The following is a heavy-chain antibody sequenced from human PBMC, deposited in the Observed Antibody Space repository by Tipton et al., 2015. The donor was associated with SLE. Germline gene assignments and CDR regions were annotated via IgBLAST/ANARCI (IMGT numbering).Heavy chain of an antibody. CDR3: AAANSGRYEAFDI. CDR2: MYYSGST. Sequence: GLVKPSETLSLTCNISGGFGGSMSSYDWTWIRQPPGKGLEWIGHMYYSGSTDYNPSLKSRVTMSIDTSKNQFSLNVNFVTAADAAVYYCAAANSGRYEAFDIWGQGTIVTVSA. CDR1: GGFGGSMSSYD. V-gene: IGHV4-59*03. D-gene: IGHD1-26*01. J-gene: IGHJ3*02.